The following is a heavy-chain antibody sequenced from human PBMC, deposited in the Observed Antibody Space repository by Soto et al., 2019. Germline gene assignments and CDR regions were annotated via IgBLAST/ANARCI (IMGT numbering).Heavy chain of an antibody. V-gene: IGHV1-69*06. J-gene: IGHJ6*02. CDR1: GGTFSSYA. Sequence: SSVKVSCNASGGTFSSYAISWVRQAPGQGLEWMGGIIPIFGTANYAQKFQGRVTITADKSTSTAYMELSSLRSEDTAVYYCAREESSGYSYGYYYYYYGMDVWGQGTTVTVSS. D-gene: IGHD5-18*01. CDR2: IIPIFGTA. CDR3: AREESSGYSYGYYYYYYGMDV.